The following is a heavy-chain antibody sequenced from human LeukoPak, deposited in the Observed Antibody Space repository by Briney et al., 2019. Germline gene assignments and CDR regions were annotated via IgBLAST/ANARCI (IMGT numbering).Heavy chain of an antibody. V-gene: IGHV3-30*04. Sequence: GGSLRLSCAASGFTFNTYAMHWVRQAPGKGLQWVAVISYDGTNKYYAASVKGRFTIYRDNSINTLYLQMNSLRTEDTAVYYCATDPVPYAVGLYYYMDVWGKGTTVTVSS. J-gene: IGHJ6*03. CDR3: ATDPVPYAVGLYYYMDV. D-gene: IGHD3-16*01. CDR2: ISYDGTNK. CDR1: GFTFNTYA.